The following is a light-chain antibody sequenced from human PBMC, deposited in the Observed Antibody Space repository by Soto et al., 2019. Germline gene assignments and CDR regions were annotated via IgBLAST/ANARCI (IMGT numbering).Light chain of an antibody. V-gene: IGKV1-5*03. J-gene: IGKJ2*01. CDR3: QQYNSYSEGST. Sequence: DIQMTQSPSTLSASVGDRVTITCRASQSISSWLAWYQQKAGKAPKALIYKASSLENGVPSRFSGSGSGTEFTLTISSLQPDDFAREGGQQYNSYSEGSTFGQGTKLEIK. CDR2: KAS. CDR1: QSISSW.